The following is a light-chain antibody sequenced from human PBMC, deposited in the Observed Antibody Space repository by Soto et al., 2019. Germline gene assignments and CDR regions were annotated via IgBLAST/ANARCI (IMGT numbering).Light chain of an antibody. CDR3: QQYNNWPPA. CDR2: GAS. J-gene: IGKJ5*01. V-gene: IGKV3-15*01. Sequence: EIVMTQSPATLSVSPGERATLSCRASQSVSSNLAWYQQKPGQAPRLLIYGASTRATGIPARFSGIRSGTEFTLTISSLQSEDFAVYYCQQYNNWPPAFGQGTRLEIK. CDR1: QSVSSN.